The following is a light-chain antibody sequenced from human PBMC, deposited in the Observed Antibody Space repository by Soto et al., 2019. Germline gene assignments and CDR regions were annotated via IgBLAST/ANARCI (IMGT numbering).Light chain of an antibody. Sequence: EIVMTQSPATLSVAPGERVTFSCRASQGVSRKLAWYQHKLGQAPRLLIHGASTGATGIPARFSGSGSGTEFTLTISSLQSEDCAVYYCQQYGSSPRTFGQGSRVEIK. V-gene: IGKV3-15*01. CDR2: GAS. CDR1: QGVSRK. CDR3: QQYGSSPRT. J-gene: IGKJ1*01.